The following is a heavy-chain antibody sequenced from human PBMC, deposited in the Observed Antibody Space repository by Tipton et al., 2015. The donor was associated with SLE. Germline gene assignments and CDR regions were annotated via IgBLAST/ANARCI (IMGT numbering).Heavy chain of an antibody. CDR1: GYSISSGYY. CDR3: ARGGIAVAGYYYYYMDV. D-gene: IGHD6-19*01. J-gene: IGHJ6*03. Sequence: TLSLTCAVSGYSISSGYYWGWIRQPPGKGLEWIGSIYHSGSTYYNPSLKSRVTISVDTSKNQFSLKLSSVTAADTAVYYCARGGIAVAGYYYYYMDVWGKGTTVTVSS. CDR2: IYHSGST. V-gene: IGHV4-38-2*01.